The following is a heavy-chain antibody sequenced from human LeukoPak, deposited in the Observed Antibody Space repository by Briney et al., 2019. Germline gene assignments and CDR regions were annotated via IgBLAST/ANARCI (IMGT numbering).Heavy chain of an antibody. Sequence: PSETLSLTCTVSGGSISSYYWSWIRQPPGKGLEWIGYIYYSGSTNYNPSLKSRVTISVDTSKNQFSLKLSSVTAADTAVYYCAREEYDGSGSYYWWGQGTLVTVSS. V-gene: IGHV4-59*01. D-gene: IGHD3-10*01. CDR2: IYYSGST. CDR3: AREEYDGSGSYYW. CDR1: GGSISSYY. J-gene: IGHJ4*02.